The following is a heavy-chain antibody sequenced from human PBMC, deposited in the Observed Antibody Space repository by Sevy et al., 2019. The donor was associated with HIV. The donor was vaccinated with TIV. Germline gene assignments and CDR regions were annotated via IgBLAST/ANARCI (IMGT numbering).Heavy chain of an antibody. D-gene: IGHD4-17*01. CDR3: ERDSSGDSGQYYLDY. CDR2: ISSSSSYT. Sequence: GGSLRLSCAASGFTFSDYYMSWIRQAPGKGLEWVSYISSSSSYTNYADSVKGRVTISKDNAKSSMYLQMNSLRAEDTAVYSCERDSSGDSGQYYLDYWGQGTLVTVSS. CDR1: GFTFSDYY. V-gene: IGHV3-11*06. J-gene: IGHJ4*02.